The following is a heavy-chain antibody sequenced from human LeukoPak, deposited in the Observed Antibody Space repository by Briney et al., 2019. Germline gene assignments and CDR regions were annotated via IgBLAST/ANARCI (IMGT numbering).Heavy chain of an antibody. V-gene: IGHV3-23*01. CDR1: GFTFSSYA. CDR2: ISGSGGST. Sequence: GGSLRLSCAASGFTFSSYAMSWVRQAPGKGLEWVSAISGSGGSTYYADSVKGQFTISRDNSKNTLYLQMNSLRAEDTAVYYCAKEQLDYYGDNESFDYWGQGTLVTVSS. J-gene: IGHJ4*02. CDR3: AKEQLDYYGDNESFDY. D-gene: IGHD4-17*01.